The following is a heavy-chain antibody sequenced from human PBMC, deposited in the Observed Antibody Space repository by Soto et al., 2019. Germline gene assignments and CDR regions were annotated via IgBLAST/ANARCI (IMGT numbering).Heavy chain of an antibody. Sequence: GGSLRLSCAASGFTVSSNYMSWVRQAPGKGLEWVSVIYSGGSTYYADSVKGRFTISRDNSKNTLYLQMNSLRAEDTAVYYCARDQYDYYALAIWCQGTMGTVSS. D-gene: IGHD5-12*01. CDR3: ARDQYDYYALAI. V-gene: IGHV3-66*01. J-gene: IGHJ3*02. CDR1: GFTVSSNY. CDR2: IYSGGST.